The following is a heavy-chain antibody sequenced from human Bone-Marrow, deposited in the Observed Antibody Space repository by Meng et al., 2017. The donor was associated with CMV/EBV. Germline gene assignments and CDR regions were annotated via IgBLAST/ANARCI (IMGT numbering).Heavy chain of an antibody. V-gene: IGHV1-2*02. J-gene: IGHJ6*01. CDR2: INPNSGGT. Sequence: ASVKVSCKASGYTFTDYYMHWVRQAPGQGLEWMGWINPNSGGTNYAQNFQGRVTMTRDTSISTAYMELSSLRSDDTAVYYCARVQPQFCSSTSCHGIEDYGIDFWGQGTTVTVSS. D-gene: IGHD2-2*01. CDR3: ARVQPQFCSSTSCHGIEDYGIDF. CDR1: GYTFTDYY.